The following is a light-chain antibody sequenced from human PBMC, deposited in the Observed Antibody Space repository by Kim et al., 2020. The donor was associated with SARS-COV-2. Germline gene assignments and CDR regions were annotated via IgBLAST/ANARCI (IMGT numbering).Light chain of an antibody. V-gene: IGKV2-30*01. CDR3: MQDTHWPFT. CDR1: QSLVYRDGNTY. J-gene: IGKJ3*01. CDR2: KVS. Sequence: PASISSRSSQSLVYRDGNTYLNWFHQRPGQAPRRLIYKVSNRDSGVPDRFSGSGSGTDFTLQISSVEAEDVGVYYCMQDTHWPFTFGPGTKVDIK.